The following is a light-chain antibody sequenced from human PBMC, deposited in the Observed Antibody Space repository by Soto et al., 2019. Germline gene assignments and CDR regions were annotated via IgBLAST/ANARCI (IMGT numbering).Light chain of an antibody. Sequence: QSVLTQPASVSGSPGQSITISCTGTSSDVGGYNYVSWYQQHPGKAPKLMIYDVTNRPSGVSNRFAGSKSGNTASLTISGLQAEDEADYYCSSYTARSTPNVVFGGGTTLTVL. J-gene: IGLJ2*01. CDR1: SSDVGGYNY. V-gene: IGLV2-14*01. CDR3: SSYTARSTPNVV. CDR2: DVT.